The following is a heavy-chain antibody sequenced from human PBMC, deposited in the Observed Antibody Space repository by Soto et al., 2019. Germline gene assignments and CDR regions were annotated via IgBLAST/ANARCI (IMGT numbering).Heavy chain of an antibody. CDR2: IYWDDDK. D-gene: IGHD3-3*01. CDR1: GFSLTTRGVG. V-gene: IGHV2-5*02. Sequence: QITLNESGPTVVKPAEPLTLTCTFSGFSLTTRGVGVGWFRQSPGKAPEWLALIYWDDDKRYSASLKSRLTITKDTSKNQVVLTMASVDPADTATYYCAHRILRTVFGLVTTTAIYFDFWGQGTPVVVSS. CDR3: AHRILRTVFGLVTTTAIYFDF. J-gene: IGHJ4*02.